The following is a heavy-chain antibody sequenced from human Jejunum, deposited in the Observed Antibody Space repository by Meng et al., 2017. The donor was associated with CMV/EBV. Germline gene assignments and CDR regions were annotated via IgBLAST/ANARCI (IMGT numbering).Heavy chain of an antibody. D-gene: IGHD4-17*01. CDR1: TFSPYA. V-gene: IGHV1-18*01. CDR2: VSAYNGDT. Sequence: TFSPYAIAWVRPAPGRGLEWMGWVSAYNGDTNYARQLHGRVTMTTDTSTTTAYMELGSLTSDDTGVYYCARIPVTSDSSYNLDVWGQGTTVTVSS. CDR3: ARIPVTSDSSYNLDV. J-gene: IGHJ6*02.